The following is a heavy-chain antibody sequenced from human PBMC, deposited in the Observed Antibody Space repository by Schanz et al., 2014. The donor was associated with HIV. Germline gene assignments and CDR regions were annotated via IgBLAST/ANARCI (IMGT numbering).Heavy chain of an antibody. J-gene: IGHJ5*02. Sequence: EVQLMESGGGSVQPGGSLRLSCAVSGSWFSDHWMSWLRQVPGEGLEWVAKIKEDGSETYYVGSVTGRFTISRDNTKKSLYLQKNSLSYDDTAVYSCAKEEWFRFDPWGQGTLVTVSS. CDR3: AKEEWFRFDP. V-gene: IGHV3-7*01. CDR1: GSWFSDHW. D-gene: IGHD3-3*01. CDR2: IKEDGSET.